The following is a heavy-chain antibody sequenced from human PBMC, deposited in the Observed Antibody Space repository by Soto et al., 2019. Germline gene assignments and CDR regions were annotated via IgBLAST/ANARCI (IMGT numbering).Heavy chain of an antibody. D-gene: IGHD1-20*01. CDR2: ISGSSRTI. J-gene: IGHJ3*01. V-gene: IGHV3-48*01. Sequence: EVQLVESGGGLVQPGGSLRLSCAASGFTFSSYSMNWVRQAPGKGLEWVSYISGSSRTIHYAGSVKRRFTFSRDNARDSLFLQMDSLRAEDTAVYSCARLQYDWHHDGFDLWGQGTMVTVSS. CDR3: ARLQYDWHHDGFDL. CDR1: GFTFSSYS.